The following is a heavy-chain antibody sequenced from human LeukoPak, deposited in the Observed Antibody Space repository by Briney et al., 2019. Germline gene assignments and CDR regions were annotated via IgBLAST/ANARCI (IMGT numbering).Heavy chain of an antibody. Sequence: SETLSLTCTVSGDPISSYYWGWIRQPPGKGLEWIGSIYYSGSTYYNPSLKSRVTISVDTSKNQFSLKLSSVTAADTAVFYCARHLWVGSGSGYFDYWGQGTLVTVSS. CDR2: IYYSGST. CDR1: GDPISSYY. D-gene: IGHD3-10*01. CDR3: ARHLWVGSGSGYFDY. V-gene: IGHV4-39*01. J-gene: IGHJ4*02.